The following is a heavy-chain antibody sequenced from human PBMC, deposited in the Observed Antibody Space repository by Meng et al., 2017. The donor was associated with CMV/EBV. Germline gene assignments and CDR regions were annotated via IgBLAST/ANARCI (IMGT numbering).Heavy chain of an antibody. CDR2: INHSGST. V-gene: IGHV4-34*01. D-gene: IGHD3-3*01. Sequence: SETLSLTCAVYGGSFSGYYWSWIRQPPGKGLEWIGEINHSGSTNYNPSLKSLVTISVDTSKNQFSLKLSSVTAADTAVYYCSRVPPRGYDFWSGYYNLLSYYYYYGMDVWGQGTTVTVSS. CDR1: GGSFSGYY. J-gene: IGHJ6*02. CDR3: SRVPPRGYDFWSGYYNLLSYYYYYGMDV.